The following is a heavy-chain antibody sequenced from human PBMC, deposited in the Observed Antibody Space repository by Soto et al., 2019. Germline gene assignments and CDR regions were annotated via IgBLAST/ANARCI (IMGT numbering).Heavy chain of an antibody. V-gene: IGHV1-24*01. CDR2: FDPEDGET. J-gene: IGHJ4*02. CDR3: ATDTIFGVVMDPGLGY. Sequence: SVKVSCKVSGYTLTELSMHWVRQAPGKGLEWMGGFDPEDGETIYAQKFQGRVTMTEDTSTDTAYMELSSLRSEDTAVYYCATDTIFGVVMDPGLGYWGQGTLVTVSS. CDR1: GYTLTELS. D-gene: IGHD3-3*01.